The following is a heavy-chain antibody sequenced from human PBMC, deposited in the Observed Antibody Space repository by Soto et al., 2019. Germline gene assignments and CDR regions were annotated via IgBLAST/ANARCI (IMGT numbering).Heavy chain of an antibody. CDR1: GFTFSSYC. V-gene: IGHV3-30*18. CDR3: AKVRIAATLYYYDGMDV. CDR2: ISYDGSNK. D-gene: IGHD6-13*01. Sequence: GGSLRLSCAASGFTFSSYCMHWVRQAPGKGLEWIGDISYDGSNKYYADSVKGRFTISNDNSKNTLYLQMNSLRAEDTAVHYCAKVRIAATLYYYDGMDVWGQGTMVTVSS. J-gene: IGHJ6*02.